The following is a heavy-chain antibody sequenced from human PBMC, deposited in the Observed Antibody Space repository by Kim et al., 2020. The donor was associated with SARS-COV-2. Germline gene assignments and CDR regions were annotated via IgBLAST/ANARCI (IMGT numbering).Heavy chain of an antibody. D-gene: IGHD5-12*01. CDR3: ARNFGDIVATGPVDAFDI. Sequence: GGSLRLSCAASGFTFSSYSMNWVRQAPGKGLEWVSSISSSSRYIYYAASVKGRFTISRDNAKNSLYLQMNSLRAEDTAVYYCARNFGDIVATGPVDAFDIWGQVTMVTVSS. V-gene: IGHV3-21*01. CDR1: GFTFSSYS. CDR2: ISSSSRYI. J-gene: IGHJ3*02.